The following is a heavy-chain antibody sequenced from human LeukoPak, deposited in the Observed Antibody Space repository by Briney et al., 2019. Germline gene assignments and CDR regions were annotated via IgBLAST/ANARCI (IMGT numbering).Heavy chain of an antibody. CDR3: VRVIYGSGSYSVDY. CDR1: GGSISSGDYY. CDR2: VYYSGST. V-gene: IGHV4-30-4*01. J-gene: IGHJ4*02. Sequence: SETLSLTCTVSGGSISSGDYYWSWIRQPPGKGLEWIGYVYYSGSTYYNPSLKSRVTISVDTSKNQFSLKLSSVTAADTAVCYCVRVIYGSGSYSVDYWGQGTLVTVSS. D-gene: IGHD3-10*01.